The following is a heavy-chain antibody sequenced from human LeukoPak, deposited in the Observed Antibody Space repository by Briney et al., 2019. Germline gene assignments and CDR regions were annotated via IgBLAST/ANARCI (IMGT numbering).Heavy chain of an antibody. Sequence: ASETLSLTXTVSGGSISSSSYYWGWIRQPPGKGLEWIGSIYYSGSTYYNPSLKSRVTISVDTSKNQFSLKLSSVTAADTAVYYCARQGQIDYWGQGTLVTVSS. CDR1: GGSISSSSYY. CDR2: IYYSGST. V-gene: IGHV4-39*01. J-gene: IGHJ4*02. CDR3: ARQGQIDY.